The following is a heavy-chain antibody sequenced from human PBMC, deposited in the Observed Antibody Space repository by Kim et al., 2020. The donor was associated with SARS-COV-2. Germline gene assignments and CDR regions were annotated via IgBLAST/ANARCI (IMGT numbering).Heavy chain of an antibody. CDR3: TTDFGTSNDYGDYVEIDY. D-gene: IGHD4-17*01. CDR1: GFTFSNAW. V-gene: IGHV3-15*01. J-gene: IGHJ4*02. Sequence: GGSLRLSCAASGFTFSNAWMSWVRQAPGKGLEWVGRIKSKTDGGTTDYAAPVKGRFTISRDDSKNTLYLQMNSLKTEDTAVYYCTTDFGTSNDYGDYVEIDYWGQGTLVTVSS. CDR2: IKSKTDGGTT.